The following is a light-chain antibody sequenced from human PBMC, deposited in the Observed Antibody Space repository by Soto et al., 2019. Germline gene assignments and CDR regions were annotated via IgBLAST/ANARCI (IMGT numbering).Light chain of an antibody. CDR1: QSVGSY. J-gene: IGKJ2*01. CDR3: QEYYNRPPYT. CDR2: DAT. V-gene: IGKV3-11*01. Sequence: VLTQSPANLSLSPGESAALSCRASQSVGSYLAWLQQVPGQAPRLLIYDATNRANGIPAKFRGSGSGTDFTLTISSLEPEDFALYYCQEYYNRPPYTFGQGTKLEI.